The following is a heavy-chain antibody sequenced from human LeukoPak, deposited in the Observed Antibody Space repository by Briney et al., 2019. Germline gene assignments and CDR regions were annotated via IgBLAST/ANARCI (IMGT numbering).Heavy chain of an antibody. CDR2: ISAYNGNT. D-gene: IGHD3-22*01. CDR3: ARGYYYDSSGYYGHY. Sequence: ASVKVSCKASGYTFTSYGISWVRQAPGQGLEWMGWISAYNGNTNYAQKLQGRVTMTTDTSTSTAYMELRSLRSDDTAVYYCARGYYYDSSGYYGHYRGQGTLVTVSS. V-gene: IGHV1-18*01. CDR1: GYTFTSYG. J-gene: IGHJ4*02.